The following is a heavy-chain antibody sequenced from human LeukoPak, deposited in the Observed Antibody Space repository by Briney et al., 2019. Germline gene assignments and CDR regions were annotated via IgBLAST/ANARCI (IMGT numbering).Heavy chain of an antibody. J-gene: IGHJ6*03. V-gene: IGHV4-34*01. CDR3: AGPKGYYYYMDV. CDR1: GGSFSGYY. CDR2: INHSGSI. Sequence: TSETLSLTCAVYGGSFSGYYWSWIRQPPGKGLEWIGEINHSGSINYNPSLKSRVTISVDTSKNQFSLKLSSVTAADTAVYYCAGPKGYYYYMDVWGKGTTVTVSS.